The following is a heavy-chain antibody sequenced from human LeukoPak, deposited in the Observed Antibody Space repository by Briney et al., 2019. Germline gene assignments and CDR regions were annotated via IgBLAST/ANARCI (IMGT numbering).Heavy chain of an antibody. D-gene: IGHD5-24*01. CDR2: IIPILGIA. CDR3: ARGDGDGYNFDY. J-gene: IGHJ4*02. V-gene: IGHV1-69*04. CDR1: VGTFSSYA. Sequence: SVKVSCKASVGTFSSYAISWVRHAPRLRLEWMGRIIPILGIANYAQKFQGRVTITADKSTSTAYMELSSLRSEDTAVYYCARGDGDGYNFDYWGQGTLVTVSS.